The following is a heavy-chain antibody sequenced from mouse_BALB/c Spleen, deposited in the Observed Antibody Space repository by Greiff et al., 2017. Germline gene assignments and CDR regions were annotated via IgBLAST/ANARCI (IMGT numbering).Heavy chain of an antibody. J-gene: IGHJ2*01. CDR1: GYTFTSYY. D-gene: IGHD2-1*01. CDR3: ARYGYGNYYFDY. Sequence: QVQLQQSGPELVKPGASVRISCKASGYTFTSYYIHWVKQRPGQGLEWIGWIYPGNVNTKYNEKFKGKATLTADKSSSTAYMQLSSLTSEDSAVYFCARYGYGNYYFDYWGQGTTLTVSS. CDR2: IYPGNVNT. V-gene: IGHV1S56*01.